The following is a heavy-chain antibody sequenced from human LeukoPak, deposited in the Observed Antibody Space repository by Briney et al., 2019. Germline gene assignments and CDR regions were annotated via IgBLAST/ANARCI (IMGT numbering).Heavy chain of an antibody. CDR1: GYSFTSYW. J-gene: IGHJ5*02. CDR2: IYPSDSDT. V-gene: IGHV5-51*01. CDR3: ARQFVVVAAAIGENWFDP. Sequence: GESLKISCKGSGYSFTSYWIGWVRQMPGKGLEWMGIIYPSDSDTRYSPSFQGQVTISADKSISTAYLQWSSLKAADTAMYYCARQFVVVAAAIGENWFDPWGQGTLVTVSS. D-gene: IGHD2-2*02.